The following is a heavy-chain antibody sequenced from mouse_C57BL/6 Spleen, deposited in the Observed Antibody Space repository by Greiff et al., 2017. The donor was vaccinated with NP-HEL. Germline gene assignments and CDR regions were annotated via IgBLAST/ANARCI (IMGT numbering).Heavy chain of an antibody. CDR1: GYTFTSYW. CDR2: IHPNSGST. Sequence: VQLQQPGAELVKPGASVKLSCKASGYTFTSYWMHWVKQRPGQGLEWIGMIHPNSGSTNYNEKFKSKATLTVDKSSSTAYMQLSSLTSEDSAVYYCARGKADYYDYDRAFAYWGQGTLVTVSA. CDR3: ARGKADYYDYDRAFAY. J-gene: IGHJ3*01. V-gene: IGHV1-64*01. D-gene: IGHD2-4*01.